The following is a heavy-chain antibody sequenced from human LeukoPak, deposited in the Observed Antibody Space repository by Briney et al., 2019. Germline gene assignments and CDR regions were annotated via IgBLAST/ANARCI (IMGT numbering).Heavy chain of an antibody. V-gene: IGHV3-66*04. J-gene: IGHJ4*02. CDR3: ARRGYGDYAPFDY. CDR2: IYSGGST. CDR1: GFTFNSYA. D-gene: IGHD4-17*01. Sequence: GGSLRLSCAASGFTFNSYAMSWVRQAPGKGLEWVSIIYSGGSTYYADSVKGRFTISRDNSKNTLYLQMNSLRAEDTAVYYCARRGYGDYAPFDYWGQGTLVTVSS.